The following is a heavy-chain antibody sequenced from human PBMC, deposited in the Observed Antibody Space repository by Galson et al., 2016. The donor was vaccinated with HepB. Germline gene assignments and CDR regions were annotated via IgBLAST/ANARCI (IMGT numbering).Heavy chain of an antibody. J-gene: IGHJ6*02. Sequence: SVKVSCKASGGTISNYAISWVRQAPEQGLEWMGGIIPMFGTANYAQKFQGRVTITADKSTSTAYMELSGLRSEDTAVYYCATTSMDDGEIVIESPAEGQNWDYHYYGMDVWGQGTTVTVSS. D-gene: IGHD2/OR15-2a*01. V-gene: IGHV1-69*06. CDR2: IIPMFGTA. CDR1: GGTISNYA. CDR3: ATTSMDDGEIVIESPAEGQNWDYHYYGMDV.